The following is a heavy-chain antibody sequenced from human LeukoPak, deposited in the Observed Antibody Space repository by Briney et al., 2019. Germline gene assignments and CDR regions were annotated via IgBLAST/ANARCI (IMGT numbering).Heavy chain of an antibody. V-gene: IGHV4-38-2*02. CDR3: ASSGGKALFDY. D-gene: IGHD2-15*01. CDR1: GYSISSGYY. J-gene: IGHJ4*02. CDR2: IYHSGST. Sequence: SETPSLTCTVSGYSISSGYYWGWIRQPPGKGLEWIGSIYHSGSTYYNPSLKSRVTISVDTSKNQFSLELSSVTAADTAVYYCASSGGKALFDYWGQGTLVTVSS.